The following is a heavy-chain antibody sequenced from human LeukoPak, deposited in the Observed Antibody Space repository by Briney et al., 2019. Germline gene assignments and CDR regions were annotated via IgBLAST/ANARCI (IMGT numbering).Heavy chain of an antibody. D-gene: IGHD3-10*01. Sequence: PSETLSLTCAVHGGSFSGYYWSWIRQPPGKGLEWIGEINHSGSTNYNPSLKSRVTISVDASKNQFSLKLSSVTAADTAVYYCATSVISGWSLDYWGQGTLVTVSS. J-gene: IGHJ4*02. V-gene: IGHV4-34*01. CDR1: GGSFSGYY. CDR2: INHSGST. CDR3: ATSVISGWSLDY.